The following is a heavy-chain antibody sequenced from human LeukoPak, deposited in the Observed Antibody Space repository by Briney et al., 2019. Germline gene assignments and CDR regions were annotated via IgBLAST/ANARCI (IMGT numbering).Heavy chain of an antibody. J-gene: IGHJ4*02. Sequence: GGSLRLSCGASGFTFSSYRMKWVGQAPARGPEWVSSISSSSSYIYYADSVKGRFTVSRDNAKNSLYLQMNSLSAKDTAVSYCAREEGTDCGGDCYSGYWGQGTLVTVSS. V-gene: IGHV3-21*04. CDR3: AREEGTDCGGDCYSGY. CDR1: GFTFSSYR. D-gene: IGHD2-21*02. CDR2: ISSSSSYI.